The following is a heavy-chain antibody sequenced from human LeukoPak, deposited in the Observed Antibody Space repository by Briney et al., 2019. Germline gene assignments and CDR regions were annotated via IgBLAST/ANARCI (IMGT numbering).Heavy chain of an antibody. CDR1: GYTFTSYG. J-gene: IGHJ4*02. V-gene: IGHV1-18*01. CDR2: ISAYNGNT. CDR3: AKDRGRFGELFYTYYFDY. D-gene: IGHD3-10*01. Sequence: ASVKVSCKASGYTFTSYGISWVRQAPGQGLEWMGWISAYNGNTNYAQKLQGRVTMTTDTSTSTAYMELRSLRSDDTAVYYCAKDRGRFGELFYTYYFDYWGQGTLVTVSS.